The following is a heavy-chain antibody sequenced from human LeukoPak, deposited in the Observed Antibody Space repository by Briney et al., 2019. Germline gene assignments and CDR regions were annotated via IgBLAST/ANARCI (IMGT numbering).Heavy chain of an antibody. CDR2: IYSGGST. CDR3: AKRYFGVVIMYYFDY. Sequence: PGGSLRLSCAASGFTVSSNYMSWVRQAPGKGLEWVSVIYSGGSTYYADSVKGRFTISRDNSKNTLYLQMNSLRAEDTAVYYCAKRYFGVVIMYYFDYWGQGTLVTVSS. V-gene: IGHV3-53*01. D-gene: IGHD3-3*01. J-gene: IGHJ4*02. CDR1: GFTVSSNY.